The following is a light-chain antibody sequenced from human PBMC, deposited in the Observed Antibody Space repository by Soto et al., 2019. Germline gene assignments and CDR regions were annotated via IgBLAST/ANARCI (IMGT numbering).Light chain of an antibody. CDR3: QEYNSDSIT. CDR2: EAS. CDR1: QSISSW. V-gene: IGKV1-5*03. Sequence: DIQMTQSASSLSASVGYRFTITCRASQSISSWLAWYQQKPGKAPKLLIYEASSLESGVPSRFRGSGSGTEFTLTISSLQPDDSATYYCQEYNSDSITFGQGTRLEIK. J-gene: IGKJ5*01.